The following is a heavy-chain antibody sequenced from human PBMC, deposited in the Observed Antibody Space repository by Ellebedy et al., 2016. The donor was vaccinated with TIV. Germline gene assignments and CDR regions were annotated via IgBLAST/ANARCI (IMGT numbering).Heavy chain of an antibody. CDR2: NSHSGSA. J-gene: IGHJ4*02. CDR1: GGSFSAYS. CDR3: ARSGLFDY. V-gene: IGHV4-34*01. D-gene: IGHD3-10*01. Sequence: MPSETLSLTCAIYGGSFSAYSWSWIRQSPGKGLEWIGENSHSGSANYNPSLKSRVTMSIDTSKNQFSLRLTSVTAADTAVYYCARSGLFDYWGQGTLVTVSS.